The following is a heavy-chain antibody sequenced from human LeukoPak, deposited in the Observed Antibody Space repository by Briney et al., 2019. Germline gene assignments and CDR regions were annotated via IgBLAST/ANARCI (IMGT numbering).Heavy chain of an antibody. Sequence: GGTLRLSCAASGFTFSSYGMSWVRQAPGKGLEWVSAISGSGDSTFYADSVKGRFTISRDNSKNTLYLQMNSLRAEDTAVYYCARVYYDYVWGSYRYGVFDYWGQGTLVTVSS. CDR3: ARVYYDYVWGSYRYGVFDY. D-gene: IGHD3-16*02. CDR1: GFTFSSYG. V-gene: IGHV3-23*01. CDR2: ISGSGDST. J-gene: IGHJ4*02.